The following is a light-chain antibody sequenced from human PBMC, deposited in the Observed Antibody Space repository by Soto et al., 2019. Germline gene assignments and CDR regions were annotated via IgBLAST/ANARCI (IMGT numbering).Light chain of an antibody. J-gene: IGKJ1*01. V-gene: IGKV1-5*03. CDR2: KAS. Sequence: DIQMTQSPSTLSASVGDRVTITCRASQSINNWLAWYQQKPGKAPKLFIFKASTLEIGVPSRFSGSGSGTEFTHSISSLQPDDFATYFCQQYESFPRTFGQGTKVEMK. CDR1: QSINNW. CDR3: QQYESFPRT.